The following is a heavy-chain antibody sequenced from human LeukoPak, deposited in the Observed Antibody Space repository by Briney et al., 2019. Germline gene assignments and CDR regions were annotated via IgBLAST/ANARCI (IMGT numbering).Heavy chain of an antibody. V-gene: IGHV3-23*01. Sequence: AGGSLRLSCTASGFTFSSYPMYWVRQAPGKGLEWVSAITGNGDTTYYADSMKGRFTLSRDNSKNTLYLQMSSLRAEDTAVYYCASSRAYGFLDYWGQGTLVTVSS. CDR1: GFTFSSYP. J-gene: IGHJ4*02. CDR2: ITGNGDTT. D-gene: IGHD3-10*01. CDR3: ASSRAYGFLDY.